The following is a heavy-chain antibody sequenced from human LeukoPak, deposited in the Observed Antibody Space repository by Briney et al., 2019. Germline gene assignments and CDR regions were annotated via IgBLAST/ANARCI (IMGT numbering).Heavy chain of an antibody. D-gene: IGHD2-15*01. V-gene: IGHV1-69*05. CDR1: GGTFSSYA. Sequence: ASVKVSCKASGGTFSSYAISWVRQAPGQGLEWMGRIIPIFGTANYAQKFQGRVTITTDESTSTAYMELSSLRSEDTAVYYCARGRSVVVVAAPYYFDYWGQGTLVTVSS. J-gene: IGHJ4*02. CDR3: ARGRSVVVVAAPYYFDY. CDR2: IIPIFGTA.